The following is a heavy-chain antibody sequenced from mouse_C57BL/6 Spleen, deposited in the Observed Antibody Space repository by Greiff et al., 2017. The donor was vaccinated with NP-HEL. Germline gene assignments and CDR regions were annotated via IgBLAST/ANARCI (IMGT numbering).Heavy chain of an antibody. CDR1: GFSLTSYA. CDR3: ASSLYYDYDGGPWFAY. J-gene: IGHJ3*01. D-gene: IGHD2-4*01. V-gene: IGHV2-9-1*01. Sequence: VKLMESGPGLVAPSQSLSITCTVSGFSLTSYAISWVRQPPGKGLEWLGVIWTGGGTNYNSALKSRLSISKDNSKSQVFLKMNSLQTDDTARYYCASSLYYDYDGGPWFAYWGQGTLVTVSA. CDR2: IWTGGGT.